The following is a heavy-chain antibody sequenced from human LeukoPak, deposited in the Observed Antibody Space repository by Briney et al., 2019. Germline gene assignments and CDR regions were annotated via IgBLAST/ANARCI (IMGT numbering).Heavy chain of an antibody. CDR1: GGSISSYY. Sequence: PSETLSLTCTVSGGSISSYYWSWIRHPPGKGLEWIGSGYYSGSTNFNPSLKSRVTIPVDTSKNQFSLKLSSVTAADTAVYYCARRGSGYSAPFDYWGQGTLVTVSS. CDR3: ARRGSGYSAPFDY. J-gene: IGHJ4*02. V-gene: IGHV4-59*01. CDR2: GYYSGST. D-gene: IGHD3-22*01.